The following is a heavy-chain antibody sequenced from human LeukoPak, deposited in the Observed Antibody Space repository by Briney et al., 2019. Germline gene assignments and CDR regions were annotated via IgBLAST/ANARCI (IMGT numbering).Heavy chain of an antibody. CDR3: ARHWRIRDWFDP. J-gene: IGHJ5*02. D-gene: IGHD3-10*01. CDR1: GGSISSSSYY. Sequence: SETLSLTCTVSGGSISSSSYYWGWIRQPPGKGLEWIGSIYYSGSTYYNPSLKSRVTISVDTSKNQFSLKLSSVTAPDTAVYYCARHWRIRDWFDPWGQGTLVTVSS. V-gene: IGHV4-39*01. CDR2: IYYSGST.